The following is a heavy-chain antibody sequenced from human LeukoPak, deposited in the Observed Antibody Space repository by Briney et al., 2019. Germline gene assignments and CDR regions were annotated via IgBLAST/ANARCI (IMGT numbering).Heavy chain of an antibody. J-gene: IGHJ4*02. D-gene: IGHD1-26*01. CDR3: AKDLDGSDGY. V-gene: IGHV1-69*01. CDR2: IIPMFDTP. Sequence: GSSVTVSCKASGGTFRNFAITWVRQAPGQGFEWMGGIIPMFDTPTYAQKFQGRVTFTADEATSTAYMQLSSLRSEDTAVYYCAKDLDGSDGYWGQGTLVPVSS. CDR1: GGTFRNFA.